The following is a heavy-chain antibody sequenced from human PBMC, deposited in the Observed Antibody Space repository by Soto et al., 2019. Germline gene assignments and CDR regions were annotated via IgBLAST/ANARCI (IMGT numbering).Heavy chain of an antibody. V-gene: IGHV3-33*01. Sequence: PGGSLRLSCAASGFTFSSYGMHWVRQAPGKGLEWVAVIWYYGSNKYYADSVKGRFTISRDNSKNTLYLQMNSLRAEDTAVYYCARGTKLLDGIDYWGQGTLVTVSS. CDR2: IWYYGSNK. CDR3: ARGTKLLDGIDY. D-gene: IGHD2-15*01. J-gene: IGHJ4*02. CDR1: GFTFSSYG.